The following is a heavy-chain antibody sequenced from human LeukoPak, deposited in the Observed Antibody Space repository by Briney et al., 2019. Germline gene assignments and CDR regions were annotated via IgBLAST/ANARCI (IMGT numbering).Heavy chain of an antibody. Sequence: GGSLRLSCAASGFTFSSYWMSWVRQAPGKGLEWVANIKQDGSEKYYVDSVKGRFTISRDNAKNSLYLQMNSLRAEDTAVYYCARGGVRWLQFPNWFDPWGQGTLVTVSS. CDR3: ARGGVRWLQFPNWFDP. CDR2: IKQDGSEK. V-gene: IGHV3-7*01. J-gene: IGHJ5*02. CDR1: GFTFSSYW. D-gene: IGHD5-24*01.